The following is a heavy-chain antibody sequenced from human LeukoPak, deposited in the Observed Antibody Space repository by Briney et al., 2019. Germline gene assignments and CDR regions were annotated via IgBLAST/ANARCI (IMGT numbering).Heavy chain of an antibody. J-gene: IGHJ3*01. CDR3: ARSSYSSSSSV. CDR2: INSDGSEG. V-gene: IGHV3-7*03. CDR1: GFTFRGFW. D-gene: IGHD6-6*01. Sequence: HGGPLGLSCAFFGFTFRGFWLRWSRQPPGKGLGWVASINSDGSEGYYADVVKGRFTISRDNAKNSLYLQINSLRAEDAAVYYCARSSYSSSSSVWGQGTMVTVSS.